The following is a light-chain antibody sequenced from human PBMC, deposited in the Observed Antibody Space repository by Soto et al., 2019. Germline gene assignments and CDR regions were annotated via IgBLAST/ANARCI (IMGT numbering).Light chain of an antibody. CDR1: QSVSSY. J-gene: IGKJ5*01. CDR3: RQRSNWPH. Sequence: EIVLTQSPATLSLSPGERDTLSCRASQSVSSYLAWYQQNLGQAPRLLIYDASNRATVFPPRFSGSGSGTDFIFTFSSLEPEDFAVYYCRQRSNWPHFGQGTRLEIK. V-gene: IGKV3-11*01. CDR2: DAS.